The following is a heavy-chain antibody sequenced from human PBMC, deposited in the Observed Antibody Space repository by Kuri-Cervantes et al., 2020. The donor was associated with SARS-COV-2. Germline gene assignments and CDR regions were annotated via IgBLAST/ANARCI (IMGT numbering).Heavy chain of an antibody. D-gene: IGHD5-12*01. CDR2: IIPKFGTA. J-gene: IGHJ5*01. CDR1: GGTFSNYP. V-gene: IGHV1-69*06. CDR3: ARAFPYPGGYCLDS. Sequence: SVKVSCKASGGTFSNYPITWVRQVPGQGLEWMGGIIPKFGTANYAQTFQGRVTITADRSTTTAYMEVISLKYGDSAIYYCARAFPYPGGYCLDSWGQGTLVTVSS.